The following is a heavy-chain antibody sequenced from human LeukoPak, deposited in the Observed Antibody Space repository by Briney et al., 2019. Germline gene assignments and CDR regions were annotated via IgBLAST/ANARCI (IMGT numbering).Heavy chain of an antibody. J-gene: IGHJ4*02. CDR2: IIPIFGTA. CDR3: ARGEAAASTGFDY. D-gene: IGHD6-13*01. Sequence: SVKVSCKASGGTFSSYAISWVRQAPGQGLEWMGRIIPIFGTANYAQKFQGRVTITTDESTSTAYMELSSLRSEDTAVYYCARGEAAASTGFDYWGQGTLFTVSS. V-gene: IGHV1-69*05. CDR1: GGTFSSYA.